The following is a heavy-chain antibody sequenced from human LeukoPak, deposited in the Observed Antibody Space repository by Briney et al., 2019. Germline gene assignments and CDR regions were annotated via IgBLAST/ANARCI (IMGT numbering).Heavy chain of an antibody. V-gene: IGHV3-7*01. J-gene: IGHJ6*03. CDR2: IKQDGSEK. Sequence: GGSLRLSCAASGFTFSSYWMSWVRQAPGKGLEWVANIKQDGSEKYYVDSVKGRFTISRDNAKNSLYLQMNSLRAEDTAVYYCARDQAGIFEVDDYYYYYMDVWGKGTTVTVSS. D-gene: IGHD3-3*01. CDR3: ARDQAGIFEVDDYYYYYMDV. CDR1: GFTFSSYW.